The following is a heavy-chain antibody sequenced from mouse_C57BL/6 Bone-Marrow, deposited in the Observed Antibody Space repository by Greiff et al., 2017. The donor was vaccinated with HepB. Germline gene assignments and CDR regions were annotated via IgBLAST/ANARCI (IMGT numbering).Heavy chain of an antibody. J-gene: IGHJ3*01. CDR1: GYSFTSYY. V-gene: IGHV1-66*01. Sequence: VQLQQSGPELVKPGASVKISCKASGYSFTSYYIHWVKQRPGQGLEWIGWIYPGSGNTKYNEKFKGKATLPADTSSSTAYMQLSSLTSEDSAVYYCARDGSSWFAYWGQGTLVTVSA. CDR3: ARDGSSWFAY. CDR2: IYPGSGNT. D-gene: IGHD1-1*01.